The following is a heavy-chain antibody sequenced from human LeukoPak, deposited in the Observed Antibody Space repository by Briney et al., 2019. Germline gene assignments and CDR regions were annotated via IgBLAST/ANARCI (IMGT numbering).Heavy chain of an antibody. CDR2: IRYDGSNK. J-gene: IGHJ4*02. CDR3: AKASSWYENYFDY. CDR1: GSTFSSYG. V-gene: IGHV3-30*02. Sequence: GGSLRLSCAASGSTFSSYGMHWVRQAPGKGLEWVAFIRYDGSNKYYADSVKGRFTISRDNSKNTLYLQMNSLRAEDTAVYYCAKASSWYENYFDYWGQGTLVTVSS. D-gene: IGHD6-13*01.